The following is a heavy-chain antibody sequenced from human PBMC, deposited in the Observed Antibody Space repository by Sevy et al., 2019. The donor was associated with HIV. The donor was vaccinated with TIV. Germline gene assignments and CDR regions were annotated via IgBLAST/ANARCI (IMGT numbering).Heavy chain of an antibody. Sequence: SETLSLTCAVSGDSISSGIYSWNWIRQPPGKGLEWIGYIYHTGNTYYNPSLRSRVTISVETSKNHFSLKLTSVTAAVTAVYYCARDSGDYPYYFDDWGQGTLVTVSS. D-gene: IGHD2-21*02. CDR3: ARDSGDYPYYFDD. V-gene: IGHV4-30-2*01. J-gene: IGHJ4*02. CDR1: GDSISSGIYS. CDR2: IYHTGNT.